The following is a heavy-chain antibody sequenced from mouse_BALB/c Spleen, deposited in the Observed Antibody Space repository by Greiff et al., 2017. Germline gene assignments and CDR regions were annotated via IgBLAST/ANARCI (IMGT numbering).Heavy chain of an antibody. V-gene: IGHV3-2*02. Sequence: EVKLMESGPGLVKPSQSLSLTCTVTGYSITSDYAWNWIRQFPGNKLEWMGYISYSGSTSYNPSLKSRISITRDTSKNQFFLQLNSVTTEDTATYYCARSGYDTHYWGQGTTLTVSS. CDR2: ISYSGST. CDR3: ARSGYDTHY. J-gene: IGHJ2*01. CDR1: GYSITSDYA. D-gene: IGHD2-3*01.